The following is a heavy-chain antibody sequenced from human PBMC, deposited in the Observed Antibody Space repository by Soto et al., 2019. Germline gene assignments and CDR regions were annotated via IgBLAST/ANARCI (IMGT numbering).Heavy chain of an antibody. J-gene: IGHJ6*02. Sequence: ASVKVSCKASGYRFSSYAIQWVRQAPGQRLEWMGWINVGNGNTKYSQKFQDRVTIIRDTSANTAYMEVSSLRSEDTAVYYCARSEYTYFDVLTGMDLYYYYLGMDVWGQGTTVTVSS. CDR1: GYRFSSYA. V-gene: IGHV1-3*01. D-gene: IGHD3-9*01. CDR3: ARSEYTYFDVLTGMDLYYYYLGMDV. CDR2: INVGNGNT.